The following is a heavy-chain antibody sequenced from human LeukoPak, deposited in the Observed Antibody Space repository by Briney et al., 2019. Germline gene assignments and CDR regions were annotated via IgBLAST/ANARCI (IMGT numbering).Heavy chain of an antibody. Sequence: ASVKVSCKASGYTFTSYDINWVRQATGQGLEWMGGFDPEDGETIYAQKFQGRVTITRNTSISTAYMELSSLRSEDTAVYYCAGGHRGYYYYYMDVWGKGTTVTVSS. CDR1: GYTFTSYD. V-gene: IGHV1-8*03. CDR3: AGGHRGYYYYYMDV. J-gene: IGHJ6*03. CDR2: FDPEDGET.